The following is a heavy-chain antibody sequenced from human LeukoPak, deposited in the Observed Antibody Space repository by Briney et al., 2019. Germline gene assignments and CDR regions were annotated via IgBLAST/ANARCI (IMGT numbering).Heavy chain of an antibody. D-gene: IGHD4-17*01. CDR1: GYTFTSYY. CDR2: INPSGGST. V-gene: IGHV1-46*01. CDR3: AGPYGDYGGLDY. J-gene: IGHJ4*02. Sequence: ASVKVSCKASGYTFTSYYMHWVRQAPGQGLEWMGIINPSGGSTSYAQKFQGRVTMTRDTSTSTVYMELSSLGSEDTAVYYCAGPYGDYGGLDYWGQGTLVTVSS.